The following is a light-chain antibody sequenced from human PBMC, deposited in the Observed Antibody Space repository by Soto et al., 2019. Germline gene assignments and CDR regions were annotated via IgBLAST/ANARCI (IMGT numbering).Light chain of an antibody. CDR3: QQYSSSPPEFT. Sequence: EIVLTQSPGTLSVSPGERVTLSCRASQSVNSNYLAWYQQRPGQAPRLLIFGASYRATGIADTFSGSGSGRDFTLTISRLEPEDFAAYYCQQYSSSPPEFTFGPGTKVDSK. CDR2: GAS. V-gene: IGKV3-20*01. J-gene: IGKJ3*01. CDR1: QSVNSNY.